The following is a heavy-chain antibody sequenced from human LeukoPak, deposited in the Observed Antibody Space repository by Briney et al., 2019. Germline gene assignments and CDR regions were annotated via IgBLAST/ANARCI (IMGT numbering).Heavy chain of an antibody. CDR3: ARDGRYSNYEGWFDP. CDR2: VNQGGTEK. J-gene: IGHJ5*02. V-gene: IGHV3-7*01. CDR1: GFTFSSQW. D-gene: IGHD4-11*01. Sequence: GGSLRLSCAASGFTFSSQWMGWVRQAPGKGLEWVANVNQGGTEKFYVDSVKGRFTISRDNAKNSLYLQMNSLRAEDTAVYYCARDGRYSNYEGWFDPWGQGTLVTVSS.